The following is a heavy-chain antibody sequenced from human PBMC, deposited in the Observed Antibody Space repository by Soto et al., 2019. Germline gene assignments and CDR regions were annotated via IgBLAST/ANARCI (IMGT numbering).Heavy chain of an antibody. CDR3: ARGYCSSTSCYLYYYYGMDV. CDR2: INPNSGGT. CDR1: GYTFTGYY. Sequence: QVQLVQSGAEVKKPGASVKVSCKASGYTFTGYYMHWVRQAPGQGLEWMGWINPNSGGTNYAQKFQGRVTMTRDTSISTDYMELSRLRSDDTDVYYCARGYCSSTSCYLYYYYGMDVWGQGTTVTVSS. D-gene: IGHD2-2*01. V-gene: IGHV1-2*02. J-gene: IGHJ6*02.